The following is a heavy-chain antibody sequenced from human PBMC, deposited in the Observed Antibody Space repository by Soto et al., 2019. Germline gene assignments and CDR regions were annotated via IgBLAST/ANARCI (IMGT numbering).Heavy chain of an antibody. CDR1: GFTFSSYG. CDR2: IWYDGSNK. Sequence: PGVSLRLSFAASGFTFSSYGMHWVRQAPGKGLEWVAVIWYDGSNKYYADSVKGRFTISRDNSKNTLYLQMNSLRAEDTAVYYCARARSRGTAAAFDIWGQGTMVTVSS. CDR3: ARARSRGTAAAFDI. V-gene: IGHV3-33*01. J-gene: IGHJ3*02. D-gene: IGHD1-1*01.